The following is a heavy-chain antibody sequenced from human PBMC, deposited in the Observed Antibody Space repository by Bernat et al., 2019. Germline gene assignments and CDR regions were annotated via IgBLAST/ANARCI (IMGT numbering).Heavy chain of an antibody. J-gene: IGHJ4*02. CDR1: GITVSSNY. CDR3: AKVWGTYYYGSGSYRTTFDY. CDR2: IYSGGGT. D-gene: IGHD3-10*01. V-gene: IGHV3-53*05. Sequence: EVQLVETGGGLIQAGGSLRLSCAASGITVSSNYMTWVRQAPGKGLEWVSAIYSGGGTYYADSVKGRFTISRDNSKNTLYLQMNSLRAEDTAVYYCAKVWGTYYYGSGSYRTTFDYWGQGTLVTVS.